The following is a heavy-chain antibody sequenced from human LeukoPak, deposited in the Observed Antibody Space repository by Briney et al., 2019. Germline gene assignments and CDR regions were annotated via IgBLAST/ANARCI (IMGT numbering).Heavy chain of an antibody. CDR3: ARDFPRFGH. Sequence: PSETLSLTCTVSTNIENNYWGWLRQPPGKQLQWIGSFYYTGSTYYNPSLKGRVTISTDPSKKQFSLHLTSVTAADTAIYYCARDFPRFGHWGQGALVAVSS. V-gene: IGHV4-39*07. CDR1: TNIENNY. J-gene: IGHJ4*02. D-gene: IGHD3-10*01. CDR2: FYYTGST.